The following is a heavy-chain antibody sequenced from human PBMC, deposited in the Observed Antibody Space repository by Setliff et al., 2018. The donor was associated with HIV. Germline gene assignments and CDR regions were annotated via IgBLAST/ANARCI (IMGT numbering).Heavy chain of an antibody. CDR2: IIPILGIA. CDR1: GGTFSSYA. J-gene: IGHJ5*02. V-gene: IGHV1-69*10. Sequence: SVKVSCKASGGTFSSYAISWVRQAPGQGLEWMGGIIPILGIANYAQKCQGRVTITADKSTSTAYMELSSLRTEDTAVYYWASQDSSGWYSVGPWGQGTLVTVSS. D-gene: IGHD6-19*01. CDR3: ASQDSSGWYSVGP.